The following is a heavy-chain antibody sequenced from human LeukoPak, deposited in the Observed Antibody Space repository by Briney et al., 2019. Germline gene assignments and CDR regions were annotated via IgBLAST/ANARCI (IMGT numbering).Heavy chain of an antibody. CDR1: GFTFSSYA. CDR3: ARVRRRDGYNPGGFDY. CDR2: IWFDGSNK. V-gene: IGHV3-33*08. D-gene: IGHD5-24*01. Sequence: GGSLRLSCAASGFTFSSYAMHWVRQAPGKGLEWVAFIWFDGSNKHYADSVKGRFTISRDNSEDTLYLQMNSLRAEDTAVYYCARVRRRDGYNPGGFDYWGQGTLVTVSS. J-gene: IGHJ4*02.